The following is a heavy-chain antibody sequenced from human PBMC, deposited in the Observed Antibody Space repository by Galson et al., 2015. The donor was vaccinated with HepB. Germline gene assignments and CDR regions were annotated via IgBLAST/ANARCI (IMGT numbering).Heavy chain of an antibody. CDR1: GFTFSRYA. CDR3: AKVGGFAELSLDY. CDR2: ISGSGGTT. J-gene: IGHJ4*02. V-gene: IGHV3-23*01. D-gene: IGHD3-10*01. Sequence: SLRLSCAASGFTFSRYAMSWVRQAPGKGLEWVSAISGSGGTTYYADSVKGRFTISRDNSKNTLYLQMNSLRAEDTAVYYCAKVGGFAELSLDYWGRGTLVTVSS.